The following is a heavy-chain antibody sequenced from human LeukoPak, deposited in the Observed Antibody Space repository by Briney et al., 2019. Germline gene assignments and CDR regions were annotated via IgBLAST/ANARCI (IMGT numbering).Heavy chain of an antibody. Sequence: KSSETLSLTCAVYGGSFSGYYWSWIRQPPGKGLEWIGEINHSGSTNYNPSLKSRVTISVDTSKNQFSLKLSSVTAEDTAVYYCARDPLSLQQLVSEDWGQGTLVTVSS. CDR2: INHSGST. CDR1: GGSFSGYY. CDR3: ARDPLSLQQLVSED. D-gene: IGHD6-13*01. J-gene: IGHJ4*02. V-gene: IGHV4-34*01.